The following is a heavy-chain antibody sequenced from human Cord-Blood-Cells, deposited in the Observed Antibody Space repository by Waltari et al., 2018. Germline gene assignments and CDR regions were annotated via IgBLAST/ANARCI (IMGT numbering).Heavy chain of an antibody. CDR3: ARDRGGSSWYYYYYMDV. D-gene: IGHD6-13*01. Sequence: QVQLQESGPGLVKPSETLSLTCTVSGCSLSSYSWSWIRQPAGKGLEWIGRIFTSGSTNYNPSLKSRVTMSVDTSKNQFSLKLSSVTAADTAVYYCARDRGGSSWYYYYYMDVWSKGTTVTVSS. J-gene: IGHJ6*03. CDR2: IFTSGST. CDR1: GCSLSSYS. V-gene: IGHV4-4*07.